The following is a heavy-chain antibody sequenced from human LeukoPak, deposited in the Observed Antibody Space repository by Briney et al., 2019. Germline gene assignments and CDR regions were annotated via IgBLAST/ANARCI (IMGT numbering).Heavy chain of an antibody. CDR1: GFTFSSYA. CDR3: AKERRYGGGNSGQFDY. CDR2: ISGSGGST. Sequence: GGSLRLSCAASGFTFSSYAMTWVRQAPGKGLEWVSGISGSGGSTHYADSVKGRFTISRDNSKNTLYLQTNSLRAEDTAVYYCAKERRYGGGNSGQFDYWGQGTLVTVSS. D-gene: IGHD4-23*01. J-gene: IGHJ4*02. V-gene: IGHV3-23*01.